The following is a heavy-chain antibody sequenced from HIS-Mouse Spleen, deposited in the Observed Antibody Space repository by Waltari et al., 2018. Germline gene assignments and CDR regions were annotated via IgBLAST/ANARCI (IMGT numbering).Heavy chain of an antibody. V-gene: IGHV4-39*07. Sequence: QLQLQESGPGLVKPSETLSLTCTVSGGSISSSSYYWGWIRQPPGKGLEWIGGIYYSGSTYSNPSPKSRDTISVDTSKNQFSLKLSAVTAADTAVYYCAREIPYSSSWYDWYFDLWGRGTLVTVSS. CDR2: IYYSGST. J-gene: IGHJ2*01. D-gene: IGHD6-13*01. CDR3: AREIPYSSSWYDWYFDL. CDR1: GGSISSSSYY.